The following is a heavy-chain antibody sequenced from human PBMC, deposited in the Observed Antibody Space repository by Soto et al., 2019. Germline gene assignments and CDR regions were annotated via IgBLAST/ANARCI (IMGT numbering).Heavy chain of an antibody. CDR2: IPYDGSHQ. CDR1: GFTFSSHG. CDR3: AKQRVLEWEVQESDY. J-gene: IGHJ4*01. D-gene: IGHD3-3*01. V-gene: IGHV3-30*18. Sequence: QVHLVESGGGVVQPGRSLRLSCAASGFTFSSHGMHWIRQAPGKGLEWVAVIPYDGSHQYYADSVKGRFSISRDNSKNTLYLQMNSLRAEDTAVYYCAKQRVLEWEVQESDYWGRGTLVSVSS.